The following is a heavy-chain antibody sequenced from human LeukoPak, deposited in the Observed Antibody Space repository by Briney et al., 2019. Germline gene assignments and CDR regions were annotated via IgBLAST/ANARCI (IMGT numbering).Heavy chain of an antibody. J-gene: IGHJ1*01. CDR3: ARHGGYGDYLTEYFQH. V-gene: IGHV5-51*01. D-gene: IGHD4-17*01. CDR1: GYIFTNYW. Sequence: GESLKISCKGSGYIFTNYWIGWVRQLPGKGLEWMGIIHPGDSDTRYSPSFQGQVTLSADKSINTAYLQWSSLTASDTAMYYCARHGGYGDYLTEYFQHWGQGTLVTVSS. CDR2: IHPGDSDT.